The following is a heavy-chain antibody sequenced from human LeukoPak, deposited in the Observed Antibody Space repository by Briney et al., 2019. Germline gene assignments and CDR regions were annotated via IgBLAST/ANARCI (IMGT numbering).Heavy chain of an antibody. CDR2: ISYDGSNK. J-gene: IGHJ3*02. CDR1: GFTFSSYA. Sequence: GGSLRLSCAASGFTFSSYAMHWVRQAPGKGLEWVAVISYDGSNKYYADSVKGRFTISRDNSKNTLYLQMNSLRAGDTAVHYCARSSGALENAFDIWGQGTTVTVSS. D-gene: IGHD7-27*01. CDR3: ARSSGALENAFDI. V-gene: IGHV3-30-3*01.